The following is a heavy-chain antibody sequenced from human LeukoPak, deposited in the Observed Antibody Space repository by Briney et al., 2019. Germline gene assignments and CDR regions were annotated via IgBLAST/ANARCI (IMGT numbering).Heavy chain of an antibody. V-gene: IGHV3-23*01. CDR3: AKEIYYGGNSFGPLDY. D-gene: IGHD4-23*01. Sequence: GGSLRLSCAAFGFTFSSYAMSWVRQAPGKGLEWVSAISGSGGSTYYADSVKGRFTISRDNSKNTLYLQMNSLRAEDTAVYYCAKEIYYGGNSFGPLDYWGQGTLVTVSS. CDR2: ISGSGGST. J-gene: IGHJ4*02. CDR1: GFTFSSYA.